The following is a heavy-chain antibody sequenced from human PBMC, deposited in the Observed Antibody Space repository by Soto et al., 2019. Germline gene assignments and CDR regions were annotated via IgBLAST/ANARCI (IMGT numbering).Heavy chain of an antibody. D-gene: IGHD6-19*01. Sequence: GGSLRLSCAASGFTFSSYGMHWVRQAPGKGLEWVAVIWYDGSNKYYADSVKGRFTISRDNSKNTLYLQMNSLRAEDTAVYYCARDLTVAEVIYYYYGMDVWGQGTTVTVSS. V-gene: IGHV3-33*01. CDR2: IWYDGSNK. CDR1: GFTFSSYG. CDR3: ARDLTVAEVIYYYYGMDV. J-gene: IGHJ6*02.